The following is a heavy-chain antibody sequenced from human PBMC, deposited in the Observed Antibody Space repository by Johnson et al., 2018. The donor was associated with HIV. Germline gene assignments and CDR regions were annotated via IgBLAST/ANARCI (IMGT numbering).Heavy chain of an antibody. V-gene: IGHV3-15*01. J-gene: IGHJ3*02. CDR1: GFNFTNAW. CDR2: IKSKTDGGTT. D-gene: IGHD6-13*01. CDR3: TTDLGSWSAFDI. Sequence: VQLVESGGGLVKPGGSLRLSCVASGFNFTNAWMSWVRQAPGNGLEWVGRIKSKTDGGTTDYAAPVKGRFTISRDDSKNTLYLQMNSLKTEDTAVYYCTTDLGSWSAFDIWGQGTMVTVSS.